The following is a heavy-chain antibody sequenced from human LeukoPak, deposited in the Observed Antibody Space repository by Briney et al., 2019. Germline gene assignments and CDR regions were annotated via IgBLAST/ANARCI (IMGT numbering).Heavy chain of an antibody. CDR3: ATHLKCFSGGSCYTDAFDI. D-gene: IGHD2-15*01. CDR2: IYYSGST. Sequence: SETLSLTCTVSGDSISSYSWSWIRQPPGKGLEWIGYIYYSGSTNYNPSLKSRVTMSVDTSKNQFSLKLSSVTAADTAVYYCATHLKCFSGGSCYTDAFDIWGQGTMVPVSS. CDR1: GDSISSYS. J-gene: IGHJ3*02. V-gene: IGHV4-59*01.